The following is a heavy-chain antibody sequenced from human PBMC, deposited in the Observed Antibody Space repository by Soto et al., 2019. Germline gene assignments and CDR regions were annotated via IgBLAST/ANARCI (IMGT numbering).Heavy chain of an antibody. V-gene: IGHV3-33*01. D-gene: IGHD2-2*01. CDR3: ARLYCSSTSCYSVGAFDI. Sequence: PGGTLRLSCTASGFTFSSYGMHWVRQAPGKGLEWVALIWYDGSDKYYANSVKGRITISRDNSKNTLYLQLISVRADATAVYACARLYCSSTSCYSVGAFDIWGQGTMVTVSS. J-gene: IGHJ3*02. CDR2: IWYDGSDK. CDR1: GFTFSSYG.